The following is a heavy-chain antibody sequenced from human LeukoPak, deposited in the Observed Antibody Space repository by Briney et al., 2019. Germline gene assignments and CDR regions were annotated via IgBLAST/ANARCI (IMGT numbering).Heavy chain of an antibody. CDR3: ARKGTYYYDSSGYYDYFDY. CDR1: GGSISSYY. D-gene: IGHD3-22*01. Sequence: SETLSLTCTVSGGSISSYYWSWIRQPPGKGLEWIGYIYYSGSTNYNPSLKSRVTISVDTSKNQFSLKLSSVTAADTAVYYCARKGTYYYDSSGYYDYFDYWGQGTLVTVSS. J-gene: IGHJ4*02. V-gene: IGHV4-59*12. CDR2: IYYSGST.